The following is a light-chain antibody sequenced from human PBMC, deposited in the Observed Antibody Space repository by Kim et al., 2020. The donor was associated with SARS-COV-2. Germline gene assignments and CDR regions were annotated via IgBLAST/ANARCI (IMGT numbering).Light chain of an antibody. CDR1: SSNIGSNY. Sequence: ELTQPPSASGTPGQRVTISCSGSSSNIGSNYVYWYQQLPGTAPKLLIYRNNQRPSGVPDRFSGSKSGTSASLVISGLRSEDEADYYCAAWDDSLSGRVVFGGGTQLTVL. CDR2: RNN. CDR3: AAWDDSLSGRVV. V-gene: IGLV1-47*01. J-gene: IGLJ2*01.